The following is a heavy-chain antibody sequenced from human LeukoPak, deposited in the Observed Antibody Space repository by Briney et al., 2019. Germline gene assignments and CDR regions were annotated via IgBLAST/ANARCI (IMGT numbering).Heavy chain of an antibody. J-gene: IGHJ6*02. CDR2: FYSGGST. CDR3: ARDPPWNGMDV. D-gene: IGHD1-1*01. V-gene: IGHV3-53*01. CDR1: GFTVSSNY. Sequence: PGGSLRLSCAASGFTVSSNYMSWVRQAPGKGLEWVSIFYSGGSTYYADSVKGRFTISRDNSKNTLYLQMNSLRAEDTAVYYCARDPPWNGMDVWGQGTTVTVSS.